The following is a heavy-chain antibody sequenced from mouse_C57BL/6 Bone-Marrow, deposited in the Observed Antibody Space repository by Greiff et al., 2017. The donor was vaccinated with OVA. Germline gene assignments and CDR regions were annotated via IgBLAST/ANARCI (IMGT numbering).Heavy chain of an antibody. V-gene: IGHV5-4*03. CDR1: GFTFSSYA. D-gene: IGHD1-1*01. CDR3: ARGVYYGSKEYFDV. J-gene: IGHJ1*03. CDR2: TSDGGSYT. Sequence: EVKLVESGGGLVKPGGSLKLSCAASGFTFSSYAMSWVRQTPEKRLEWVATTSDGGSYTYYPDNVKGRFTISRDNAKNNLYLQMSHLKSEDTAMYYCARGVYYGSKEYFDVWGTGTTVTVSS.